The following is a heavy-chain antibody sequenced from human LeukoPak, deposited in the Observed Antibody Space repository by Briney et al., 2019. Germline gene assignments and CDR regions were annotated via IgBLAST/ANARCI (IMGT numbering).Heavy chain of an antibody. V-gene: IGHV3-23*01. D-gene: IGHD3-22*01. CDR1: GFALSSYT. CDR2: LRGPEGSP. J-gene: IGHJ4*02. Sequence: GGSLTLSCAASGFALSSYTMSWVRQAPGKGLEWVSSLRGPEGSPFYADSVKGRFTISRDNSKNTLYLQMNSLRAEDTAVYYCAKGSSGYFFDYWGQGILVTVSS. CDR3: AKGSSGYFFDY.